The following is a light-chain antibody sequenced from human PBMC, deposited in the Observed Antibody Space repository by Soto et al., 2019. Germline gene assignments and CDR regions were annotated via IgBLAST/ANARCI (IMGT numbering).Light chain of an antibody. V-gene: IGLV2-14*01. J-gene: IGLJ3*02. Sequence: QSVLTQPASVSGSPGQSITISCTGTSSDVGGYNNVSWYQQHPGKAPKLMIYEVSNRPSGVSNRFSGSKSGNTASLTISGLQAEDEADYYCSSYTSSSTLGFGGGTKLTVL. CDR2: EVS. CDR3: SSYTSSSTLG. CDR1: SSDVGGYNN.